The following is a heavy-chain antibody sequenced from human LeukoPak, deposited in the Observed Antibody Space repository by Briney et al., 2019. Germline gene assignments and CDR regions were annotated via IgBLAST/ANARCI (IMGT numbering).Heavy chain of an antibody. CDR1: GGSISNYY. Sequence: KPSETRSLTCTASGGSISNYYWSWIRQPPGKGLEWIAYIYYSGSTNYNPSLKSRVAISVDTSKNHFSLKLSSVTAADTAIYYCTRHRGSGFDYWGQGTLV. CDR2: IYYSGST. CDR3: TRHRGSGFDY. D-gene: IGHD6-19*01. J-gene: IGHJ4*02. V-gene: IGHV4-59*08.